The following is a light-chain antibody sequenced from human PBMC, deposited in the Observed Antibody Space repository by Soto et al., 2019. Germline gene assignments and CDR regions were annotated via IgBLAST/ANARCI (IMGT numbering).Light chain of an antibody. CDR3: QQRSNWPPVIT. CDR2: DAS. CDR1: QTFSSH. V-gene: IGKV3-11*01. Sequence: EIVLTQSPATLSLSPGERATLSCRASQTFSSHLAWYQQKPGQAPRLLIYDASKRATGIPARFSGRGSGTDFTLTISSLEPEDFAVYYFQQRSNWPPVITFGQGTRLEIK. J-gene: IGKJ5*01.